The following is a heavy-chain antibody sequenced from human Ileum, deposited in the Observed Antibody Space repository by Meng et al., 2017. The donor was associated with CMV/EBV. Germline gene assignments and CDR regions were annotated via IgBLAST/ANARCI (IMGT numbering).Heavy chain of an antibody. CDR2: ISSSSSTI. V-gene: IGHV3-48*04. D-gene: IGHD3-3*01. J-gene: IGHJ5*02. Sequence: GGSLRLSCAASGFTFSSYSMNWVRQAPGKGLEWVSYISSSSSTIYYADSVKCRFTISRDNAKNSLYLQMNSLRAEDTAVYYCARVLRTIFGVVKLDPWGQGTLVTVSS. CDR1: GFTFSSYS. CDR3: ARVLRTIFGVVKLDP.